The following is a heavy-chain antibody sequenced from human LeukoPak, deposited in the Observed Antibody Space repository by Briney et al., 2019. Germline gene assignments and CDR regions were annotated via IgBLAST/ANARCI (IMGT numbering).Heavy chain of an antibody. CDR3: ATWGIAVAGTSDY. CDR2: IYYSGST. Sequence: PSETLSLTCTVSGGSISSSYWSWIRQPPGKGLEWIGYIYYSGSTNYNPSFKSRVAISVDTSKNQFSLKLSSVTAADTAVYYCATWGIAVAGTSDYWGQGTLVTVST. J-gene: IGHJ4*02. V-gene: IGHV4-59*08. CDR1: GGSISSSY. D-gene: IGHD6-19*01.